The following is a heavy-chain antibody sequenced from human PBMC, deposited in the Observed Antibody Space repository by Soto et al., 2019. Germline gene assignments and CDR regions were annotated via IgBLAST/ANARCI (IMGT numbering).Heavy chain of an antibody. Sequence: QTLSLTFAISGDSVSSNSAAWNWIRQSPSRGLEWLGRTYYRSKWYNDYAASVKSRITINPDTSKNHFSLQLRSVTPEDTALYYCARLAPGGSGGGGDYWGQGTLVTVSS. CDR2: TYYRSKWYN. V-gene: IGHV6-1*01. CDR1: GDSVSSNSAA. D-gene: IGHD6-19*01. J-gene: IGHJ4*02. CDR3: ARLAPGGSGGGGDY.